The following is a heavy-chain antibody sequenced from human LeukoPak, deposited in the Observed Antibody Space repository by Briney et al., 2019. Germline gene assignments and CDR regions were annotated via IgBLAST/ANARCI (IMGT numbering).Heavy chain of an antibody. V-gene: IGHV1-8*01. CDR3: ARGRLLYCSSTSCYRHTGWFDP. CDR1: GYTFTSYD. D-gene: IGHD2-2*01. Sequence: ASVKVSCKASGYTFTSYDINWVRQATGQGLEWMGWMNPNSGNTGYAQKFQGRVTMTRNTSISIAYMELSSLRSEDTAVYYCARGRLLYCSSTSCYRHTGWFDPWGQGTLVTVSS. CDR2: MNPNSGNT. J-gene: IGHJ5*02.